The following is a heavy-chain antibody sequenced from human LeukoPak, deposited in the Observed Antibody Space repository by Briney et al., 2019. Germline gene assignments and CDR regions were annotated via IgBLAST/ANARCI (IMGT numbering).Heavy chain of an antibody. CDR3: AKDQGVVGSYDY. D-gene: IGHD3-16*01. J-gene: IGHJ4*02. CDR2: ISYDERNK. V-gene: IGHV3-30*18. Sequence: GGSLRLSCTASGFRFSGYTFHWVRQAPGGGLEWVALISYDERNKYYGDSVKGRFTVSRDNANNTLFLHMNSLRPEDTATYYCAKDQGVVGSYDYWGQGALVTVSS. CDR1: GFRFSGYT.